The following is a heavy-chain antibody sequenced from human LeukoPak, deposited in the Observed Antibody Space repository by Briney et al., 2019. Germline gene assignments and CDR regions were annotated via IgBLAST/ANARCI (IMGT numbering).Heavy chain of an antibody. CDR1: GFTFSSYG. CDR2: IRYDGSNK. Sequence: SGGSLRLSCAASGFTFSSYGMHRVRQAPGKGLEWVAFIRYDGSNKYYADSVKGRFTISRDNSKNTLYLQMNSLRAEDTAVYYCAKDRRGYSYGYSFFDYWGQGTLVTVSS. J-gene: IGHJ4*02. V-gene: IGHV3-30*02. D-gene: IGHD5-18*01. CDR3: AKDRRGYSYGYSFFDY.